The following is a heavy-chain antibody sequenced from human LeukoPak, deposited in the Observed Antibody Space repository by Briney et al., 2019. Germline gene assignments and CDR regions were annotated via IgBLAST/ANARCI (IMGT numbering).Heavy chain of an antibody. CDR3: AREYYYDTSVYRY. CDR2: ISSSSSTI. D-gene: IGHD3-22*01. CDR1: GFTFSSYN. J-gene: IGHJ4*02. Sequence: PGGSLRLSCAASGFTFSSYNMNWVRQAPGKGLEWVSYISSSSSTIYYADSVKGRFTISRDNAKNSLYLQMHSLRAEDTAVHYCAREYYYDTSVYRYWGQGTLVTVSS. V-gene: IGHV3-48*01.